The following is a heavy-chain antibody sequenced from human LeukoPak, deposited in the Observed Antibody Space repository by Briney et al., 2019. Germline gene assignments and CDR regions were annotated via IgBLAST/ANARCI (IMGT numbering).Heavy chain of an antibody. CDR2: IKQDGSER. D-gene: IGHD6-19*01. Sequence: PGGSLRLSCAASGFTFSSYWMTWVRQAPGKGLEWVATIKQDGSERNYVDSVKGRFTISRDNAKNSLYLQMNTLRDEDTVVYYCATGAGCGYWGQGTLVTVSS. V-gene: IGHV3-7*03. CDR3: ATGAGCGY. CDR1: GFTFSSYW. J-gene: IGHJ4*02.